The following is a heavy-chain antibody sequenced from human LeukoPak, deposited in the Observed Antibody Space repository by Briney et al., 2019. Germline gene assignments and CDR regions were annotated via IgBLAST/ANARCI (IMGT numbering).Heavy chain of an antibody. CDR2: ISSSSSTI. CDR1: GFTFSSYS. V-gene: IGHV3-48*04. CDR3: AKGGYDYIEIAYFDY. J-gene: IGHJ4*02. D-gene: IGHD5-12*01. Sequence: GGSLRLSCAASGFTFSSYSMNWVRQAPGKGLEWVSYISSSSSTIYYADSVKGRFTISRDNAKNSLYLQMNSLRAEDTAVYYCAKGGYDYIEIAYFDYWGQGTLVTVSS.